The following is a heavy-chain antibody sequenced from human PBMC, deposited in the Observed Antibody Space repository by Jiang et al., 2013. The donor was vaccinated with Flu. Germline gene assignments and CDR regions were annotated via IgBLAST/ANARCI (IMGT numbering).Heavy chain of an antibody. CDR1: GYTFTSYY. CDR3: ARDPGIAAARHSDDAFDI. Sequence: VQLVESGAEVKKPGASVKVSCKASGYTFTSYYMHWVRQAPGQGLEWMGIINPSGGSTSYAQKFQGRVTMTRDTSTSTVYMELSSLRSEDTAVYYCARDPGIAAARHSDDAFDIWGQGTMVTVSS. CDR2: INPSGGST. V-gene: IGHV1-46*01. D-gene: IGHD6-13*01. J-gene: IGHJ3*02.